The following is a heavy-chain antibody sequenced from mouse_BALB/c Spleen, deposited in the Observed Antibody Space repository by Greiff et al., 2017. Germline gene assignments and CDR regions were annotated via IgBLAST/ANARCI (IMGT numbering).Heavy chain of an antibody. Sequence: DVQLQESGGGLVQPGGSRKLSCAASGFSFSSFGMHWVRQAPGKGLEWVAYISSCSSTIYYADTVKGRFTISRDKPKNTLFLQMTGLRSEDTAMYDCAREYGDYEGYYAMDYWGQGTSVTVSS. V-gene: IGHV5-17*02. CDR3: AREYGDYEGYYAMDY. CDR2: ISSCSSTI. J-gene: IGHJ4*01. CDR1: GFSFSSFG. D-gene: IGHD2-13*01.